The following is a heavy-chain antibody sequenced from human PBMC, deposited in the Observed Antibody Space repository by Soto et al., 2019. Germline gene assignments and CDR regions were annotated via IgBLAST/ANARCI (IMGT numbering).Heavy chain of an antibody. CDR1: GDSISSNNYY. D-gene: IGHD2-2*01. CDR3: FSYRPAKIYQFDY. Sequence: SETLSLTCTVSGDSISSNNYYWGWIRQPPGKGLEWIGSVYYSGSTYYSPSLESRVTMSVDTSRNQFSLKLNSVTAADTAVYYCFSYRPAKIYQFDYWGHGTLVTVSS. V-gene: IGHV4-39*01. J-gene: IGHJ4*01. CDR2: VYYSGST.